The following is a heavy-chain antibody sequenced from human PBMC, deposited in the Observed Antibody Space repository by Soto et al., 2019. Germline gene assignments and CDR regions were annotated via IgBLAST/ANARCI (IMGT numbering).Heavy chain of an antibody. V-gene: IGHV4-39*01. CDR1: GGSISSSSYY. J-gene: IGHJ4*02. D-gene: IGHD3-10*01. Sequence: LSLTCTVSGGSISSSSYYWGWIRQPPGKGLEWIGNIYYSGSTYYNPSLKSRVSMSVDTSKNQFSLKLNSVTAADTAVYYCARQIYYPRALYYFDYWGQGTLVTVSS. CDR2: IYYSGST. CDR3: ARQIYYPRALYYFDY.